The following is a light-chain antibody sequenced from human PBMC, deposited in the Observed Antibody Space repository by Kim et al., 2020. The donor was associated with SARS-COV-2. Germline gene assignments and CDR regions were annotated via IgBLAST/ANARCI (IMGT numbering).Light chain of an antibody. CDR3: QTLDTGIRV. CDR1: RGHTTYA. J-gene: IGLJ3*02. V-gene: IGLV4-69*01. CDR2: VNIDGSH. Sequence: ASVQLTCTLSRGHTTYAIAWHQQQPEKGPRFLMTVNIDGSHYKGDGVPDRLSGSSSGTERYLTISSLQSEDEADYYCQTLDTGIRVFGGGTKVTVL.